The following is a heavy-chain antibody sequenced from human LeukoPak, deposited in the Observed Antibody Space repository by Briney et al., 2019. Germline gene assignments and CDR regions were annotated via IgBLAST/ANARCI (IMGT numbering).Heavy chain of an antibody. D-gene: IGHD3-9*01. CDR2: ISGGGDST. J-gene: IGHJ1*01. V-gene: IGHV3-23*01. CDR1: GFTFSSYA. CDR3: ASFPYYNILTGYFSAYFQH. Sequence: GGSLRLSCAASGFTFSSYAMSWVRQAPGKGLERASAISGGGDSTYYADSVKGRFTISRDNSKNTLYLQMNSLRAEDTAVYYCASFPYYNILTGYFSAYFQHWGQGTLVTVSS.